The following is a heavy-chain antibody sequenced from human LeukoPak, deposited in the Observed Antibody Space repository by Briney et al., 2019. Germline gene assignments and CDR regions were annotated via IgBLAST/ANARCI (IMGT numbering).Heavy chain of an antibody. CDR2: IYYSDST. D-gene: IGHD2-15*01. J-gene: IGHJ6*03. V-gene: IGHV4-59*01. Sequence: SETLSLTCTVSGGSISNYFWSWIRQPPGKGLECIGYIYYSDSTNYNPSLKSRVTVSVDTSKNQFSLKLSSVTAADTAVYYCARFPGSAEYRHYYYMDVWGIGTTVTVSS. CDR1: GGSISNYF. CDR3: ARFPGSAEYRHYYYMDV.